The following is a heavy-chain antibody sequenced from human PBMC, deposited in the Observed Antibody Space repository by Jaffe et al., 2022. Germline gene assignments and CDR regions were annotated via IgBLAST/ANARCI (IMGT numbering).Heavy chain of an antibody. D-gene: IGHD4-17*01. CDR2: IYTSGST. CDR1: GGSISSGSYY. CDR3: ARDRHDYGDYVYYYYYMDV. Sequence: QVQLQESGPGLVKPSQTLSLTCTVSGGSISSGSYYWSWIRQPAGKGLEWIGRIYTSGSTNYNPSLKSRVTISVDTSKNQFSLKLSSVTAADTAVYYCARDRHDYGDYVYYYYYMDVWGKGTTVTVSS. V-gene: IGHV4-61*02. J-gene: IGHJ6*03.